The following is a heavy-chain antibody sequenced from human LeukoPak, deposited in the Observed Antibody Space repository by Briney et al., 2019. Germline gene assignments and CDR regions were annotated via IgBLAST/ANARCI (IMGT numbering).Heavy chain of an antibody. Sequence: GGSLRLSCAASGFTFSSYSMNWVRQAPGKGLEWVSSISSSSSYIYYADSXXGRFTISRDNAKNSLYLQMNSLRAEDTAVYYCARGSYQLPPYNWFDPWGQGTLVTVSS. D-gene: IGHD2-2*01. CDR3: ARGSYQLPPYNWFDP. V-gene: IGHV3-21*01. CDR2: ISSSSSYI. CDR1: GFTFSSYS. J-gene: IGHJ5*02.